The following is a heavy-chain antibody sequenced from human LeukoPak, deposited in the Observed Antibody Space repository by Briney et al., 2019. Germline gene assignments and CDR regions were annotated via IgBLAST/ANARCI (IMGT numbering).Heavy chain of an antibody. Sequence: GRSLRLSCAATGFTFSNYAIHWGRQAPGKGLEWVAVISYDGSYQHYADSVKGRFTISRDNSKNTLYLQMNSLRAEDTAVYRCAKKSVVGTTPGAFDYWGQGTMVTVSS. J-gene: IGHJ4*02. V-gene: IGHV3-30*18. D-gene: IGHD1-26*01. CDR3: AKKSVVGTTPGAFDY. CDR1: GFTFSNYA. CDR2: ISYDGSYQ.